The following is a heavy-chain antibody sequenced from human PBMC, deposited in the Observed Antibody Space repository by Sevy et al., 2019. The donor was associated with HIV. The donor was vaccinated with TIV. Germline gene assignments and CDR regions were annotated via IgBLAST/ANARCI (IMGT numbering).Heavy chain of an antibody. V-gene: IGHV3-30*02. Sequence: GGSLRLSCAASGFTLSDSGVHWVRQAPGKGLEWVAFIQVDGREKFYTDSVKGRFTISRDSSKNTVYLQMNSLRGEDTAVNYCVERPTAAWGQGTLVTVSS. J-gene: IGHJ5*02. CDR1: GFTLSDSG. CDR2: IQVDGREK. CDR3: VERPTAA.